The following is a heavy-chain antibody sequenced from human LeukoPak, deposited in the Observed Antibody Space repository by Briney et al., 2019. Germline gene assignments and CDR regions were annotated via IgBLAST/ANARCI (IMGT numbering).Heavy chain of an antibody. V-gene: IGHV3-30*02. CDR3: AKEEAIDY. CDR1: GFTFSSYG. J-gene: IGHJ4*02. Sequence: GGSLRLSCAASGFTFSSYGMHWVRQAPGKGLEWVAFIRYDGSKKYYADSVKGRFTISRDNSKNTMYLQMNSLRGEDTAVYYCAKEEAIDYWGQGTLVTVSS. CDR2: IRYDGSKK.